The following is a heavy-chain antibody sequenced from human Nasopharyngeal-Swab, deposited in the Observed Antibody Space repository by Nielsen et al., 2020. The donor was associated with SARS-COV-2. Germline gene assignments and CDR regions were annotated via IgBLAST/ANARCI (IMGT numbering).Heavy chain of an antibody. CDR3: ARGARPPSGSFDFWGGRYYYYYYMDV. CDR2: INYSGAT. Sequence: WIRQPPGKGLEWIGEINYSGATNNNPSLESRLTMLVDTSKNQFSLRLSSVTAADTAVYYCARGARPPSGSFDFWGGRYYYYYYMDVWSRGTTVTVSS. J-gene: IGHJ6*03. V-gene: IGHV4-34*01. D-gene: IGHD3-3*01.